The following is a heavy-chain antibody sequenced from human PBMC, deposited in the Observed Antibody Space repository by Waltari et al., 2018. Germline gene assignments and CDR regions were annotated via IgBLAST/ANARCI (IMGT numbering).Heavy chain of an antibody. V-gene: IGHV3-49*04. J-gene: IGHJ6*02. Sequence: EVQLVESGGGLVQPGRSLRLSCTASGFTFGDYAMSWVRQAPGKGLEWVGFIRSKAYGGTTEYAASVKGRFTISRDDSKSIAYLQMNSLKTEDTAVYYCTRDRGYYGMDVWGQGTTVTVSS. D-gene: IGHD3-16*01. CDR2: IRSKAYGGTT. CDR1: GFTFGDYA. CDR3: TRDRGYYGMDV.